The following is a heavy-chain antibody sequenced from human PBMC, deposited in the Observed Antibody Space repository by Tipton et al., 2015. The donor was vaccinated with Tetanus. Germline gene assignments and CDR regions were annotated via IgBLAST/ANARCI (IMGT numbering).Heavy chain of an antibody. Sequence: TLSLTCTVSGDSISSYYWNWIRQSPVKGLEWIGYINSGSTHYNPSLKSRVTISVDTSKNQFSLKLTSVTTADTAVYFCARDRRDFAYDSRGFYSPLYYFDNWGQGLRVTVSS. CDR3: ARDRRDFAYDSRGFYSPLYYFDN. D-gene: IGHD3-22*01. V-gene: IGHV4-59*01. CDR2: INSGST. CDR1: GDSISSYY. J-gene: IGHJ4*02.